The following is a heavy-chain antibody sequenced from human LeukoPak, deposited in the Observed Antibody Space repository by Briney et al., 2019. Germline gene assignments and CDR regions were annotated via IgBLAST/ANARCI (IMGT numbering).Heavy chain of an antibody. J-gene: IGHJ6*02. CDR3: ARDYYYGSSGYFHGMDV. CDR2: ISSSSSYI. Sequence: PGGSLRLSCAASGFTFSSYSMNWVRQAPAKGLEWVSSISSSSSYIYYADSVKGRFTISRDNAKNSLYLQMNSLRAEDTAVYYCARDYYYGSSGYFHGMDVWGQGTTVTVSS. V-gene: IGHV3-21*01. CDR1: GFTFSSYS. D-gene: IGHD3-22*01.